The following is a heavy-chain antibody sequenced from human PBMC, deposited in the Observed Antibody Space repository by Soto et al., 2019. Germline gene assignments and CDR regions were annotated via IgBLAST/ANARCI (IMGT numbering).Heavy chain of an antibody. J-gene: IGHJ4*01. CDR1: GFSLSTSGVA. V-gene: IGHV2-5*02. CDR2: IFWDDDK. Sequence: GSGPTLVNPTQTLTLTCTFSGFSLSTSGVAVGWIRQAPRKAPEWLAFIFWDDDKRHSPSLENRLTITKDTSKNQVVLTMTNMDPVDTATYYCARIFDFWSGYYFSYWGRGTLVTVSS. CDR3: ARIFDFWSGYYFSY. D-gene: IGHD3-3*01.